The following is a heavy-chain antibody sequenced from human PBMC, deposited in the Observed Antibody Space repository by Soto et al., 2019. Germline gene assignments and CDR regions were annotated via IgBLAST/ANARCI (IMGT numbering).Heavy chain of an antibody. J-gene: IGHJ4*02. D-gene: IGHD6-6*01. CDR3: ASLAAGIAARPDFDY. CDR2: IIPIFGTA. CDR1: GDTFSSHA. V-gene: IGHV1-69*06. Sequence: SVKVSCKASGDTFSSHALSWLRQSPGQGLEWMGGIIPIFGTANYAQKFQGRVTITADKSTSTAYMELSSLRSEDTAVYYCASLAAGIAARPDFDYWGQGTLVTVSS.